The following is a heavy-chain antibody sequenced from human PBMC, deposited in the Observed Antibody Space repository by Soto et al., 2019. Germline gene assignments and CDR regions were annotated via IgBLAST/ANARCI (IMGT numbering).Heavy chain of an antibody. D-gene: IGHD2-2*01. CDR3: ARALQSGPADLTAPYYYYGMDV. J-gene: IGHJ6*02. CDR2: IYYSGST. Sequence: PSETLSLTCTVSGGSISSGGYYWSWIRQHPGKGLEWIGYIYYSGSTYYNPSLKSRVTISVDTSKNQFSLKLSSVTAADTAAYYCARALQSGPADLTAPYYYYGMDVWGQGTTVTVSS. V-gene: IGHV4-31*03. CDR1: GGSISSGGYY.